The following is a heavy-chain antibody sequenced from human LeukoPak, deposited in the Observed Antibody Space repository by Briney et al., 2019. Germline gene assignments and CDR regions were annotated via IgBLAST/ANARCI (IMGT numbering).Heavy chain of an antibody. V-gene: IGHV4-34*01. J-gene: IGHJ4*02. CDR1: GGSFSGYY. CDR3: ARQWLVSPLFDY. Sequence: PSETLSLTCAVYGGSFSGYYWSWIRQPPGKGLEWIGEINHSGSTNYNPSLRSRVTVSVHTSKNQLSLKLSSVTAADTAVYYCARQWLVSPLFDYWGQGTLVTVSS. CDR2: INHSGST. D-gene: IGHD6-19*01.